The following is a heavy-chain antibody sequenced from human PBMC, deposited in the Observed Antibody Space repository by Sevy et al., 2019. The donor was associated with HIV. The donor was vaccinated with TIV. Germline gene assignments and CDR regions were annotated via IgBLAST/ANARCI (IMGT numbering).Heavy chain of an antibody. V-gene: IGHV3-66*01. CDR2: FYSGGST. D-gene: IGHD3-10*01. CDR1: GFDVSHNY. Sequence: LSLTCAASGFDVSHNYMSWVRQAPGKGLQWVAVFYSGGSTYYTDSVRGRLLISRDNSMNTLHLQMNSLRVEDTAVYYCTRTSGNYYNPYYYGMDVWGQGTTVTDSS. J-gene: IGHJ6*02. CDR3: TRTSGNYYNPYYYGMDV.